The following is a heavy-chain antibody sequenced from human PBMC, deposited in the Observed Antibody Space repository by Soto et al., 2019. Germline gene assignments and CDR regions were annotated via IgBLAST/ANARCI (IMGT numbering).Heavy chain of an antibody. CDR1: GFTFSSYS. D-gene: IGHD6-19*01. J-gene: IGHJ4*02. V-gene: IGHV3-48*02. CDR3: ARWDSSGWYYIDY. CDR2: ISSSSSII. Sequence: PGGSLRLSCAASGFTFSSYSMNWVRQAPGKGLEWVSYISSSSSIIYYADSVKGRFTISRDNAKNSLYLQMNSLRDEDTAVYYCARWDSSGWYYIDYWGQGTVVTVSS.